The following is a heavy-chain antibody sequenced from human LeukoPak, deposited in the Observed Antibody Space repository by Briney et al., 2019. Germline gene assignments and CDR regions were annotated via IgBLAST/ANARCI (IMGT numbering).Heavy chain of an antibody. J-gene: IGHJ6*02. D-gene: IGHD3-3*01. Sequence: PSETLSLTCAVYGGSFSGYYWSWIRQPPGKGLEWIGEINHSGSTNYNPSLKSRVTISVDTSKNQFSLKLSSVTAADTAVYYCARGDFLSKDVWGQGTTVTVSS. V-gene: IGHV4-34*01. CDR1: GGSFSGYY. CDR2: INHSGST. CDR3: ARGDFLSKDV.